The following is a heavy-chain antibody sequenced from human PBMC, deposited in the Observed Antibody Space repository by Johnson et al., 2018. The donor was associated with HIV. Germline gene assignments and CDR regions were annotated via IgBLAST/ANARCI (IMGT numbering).Heavy chain of an antibody. CDR2: IGSSGDT. CDR3: ARAGDYVILTGSLLRGAFDI. Sequence: VLLVESGGGVVQPGRSLRLSCAASGFIFSSYDMHWVRQATGKGLEWVSGIGSSGDTYYPGSVKGRFTVSRTNAKNSFHLQMNSLRAGDTAVYYCARAGDYVILTGSLLRGAFDIWGQGTMVTVSS. D-gene: IGHD3-9*01. CDR1: GFIFSSYD. J-gene: IGHJ3*02. V-gene: IGHV3-13*01.